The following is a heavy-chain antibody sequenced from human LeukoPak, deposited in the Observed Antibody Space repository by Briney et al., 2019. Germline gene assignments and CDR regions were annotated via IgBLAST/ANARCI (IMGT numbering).Heavy chain of an antibody. J-gene: IGHJ4*02. CDR2: ISSSSSYT. Sequence: PGGSLRLSCAVSGFNVSSNYLNWVRQAPGKGLEWVSYISSSSSYTNYADSVKGRFTISRDNAKNSLYLQMNSLRAEDTAVYYCARDGPDSGYDYWGEGFDYWGQGTLVTVSS. V-gene: IGHV3-11*05. D-gene: IGHD5-12*01. CDR1: GFNVSSNY. CDR3: ARDGPDSGYDYWGEGFDY.